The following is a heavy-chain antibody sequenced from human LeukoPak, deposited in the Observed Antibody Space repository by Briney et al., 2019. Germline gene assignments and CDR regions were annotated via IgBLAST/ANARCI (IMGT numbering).Heavy chain of an antibody. D-gene: IGHD4-17*01. J-gene: IGHJ3*02. Sequence: SETLSLTCTVSGGSISSGDYYWSWIRQPPGKGLEWIGYIYYSGSTYYNPPLKSRVTISVDTSKNQFSLKLSSVTAADTAVYYCARENTVTTLGAFDIRGQGTMVTVSS. CDR2: IYYSGST. CDR1: GGSISSGDYY. V-gene: IGHV4-30-4*01. CDR3: ARENTVTTLGAFDI.